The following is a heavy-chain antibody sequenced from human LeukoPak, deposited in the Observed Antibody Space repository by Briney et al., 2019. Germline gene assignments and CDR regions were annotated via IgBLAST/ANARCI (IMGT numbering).Heavy chain of an antibody. J-gene: IGHJ4*02. CDR2: ISYDGSNK. Sequence: GGSLRLSCAASGFTFSSYAMHWVRQAPGKGLEWVAVISYDGSNKYYADSVKGRFTISRDNSKNTLYLQMNSLRAEDTAVYYCARDPYYYDSSGYLDYWGQGTLVTVSS. D-gene: IGHD3-22*01. CDR3: ARDPYYYDSSGYLDY. CDR1: GFTFSSYA. V-gene: IGHV3-30*04.